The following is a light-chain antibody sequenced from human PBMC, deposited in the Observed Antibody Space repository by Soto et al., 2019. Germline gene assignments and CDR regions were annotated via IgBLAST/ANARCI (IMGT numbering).Light chain of an antibody. V-gene: IGLV1-40*01. CDR2: ENN. J-gene: IGLJ1*01. CDR1: SSNIGAGYE. CDR3: QSYDISLSGNV. Sequence: QSVLTQPPSVSEAPGQRVTISCTGSSSNIGAGYEAHWYQQVTGTAPKLLIYENNNRPSGVPDRFSGSKSGTSASLAITGLPAEDEADDSGQSYDISLSGNVFGTGTQLTVL.